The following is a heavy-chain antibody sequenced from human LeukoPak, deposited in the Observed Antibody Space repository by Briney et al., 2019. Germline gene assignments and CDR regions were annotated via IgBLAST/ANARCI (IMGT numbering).Heavy chain of an antibody. CDR2: ISSSGSGGST. CDR1: GLTFSSHA. V-gene: IGHV3-23*01. D-gene: IGHD3-10*01. Sequence: PGGSLRLSCEASGLTFSSHAMNWVRQAPGKGLEWVSGISSSGSGGSTYYADSVKGRFTISRDNSKNTLYLQMNSLRAEDTAVYYCANLMVRGVSPGSAWFFPLYYGMDVWGQGTTVTVSS. J-gene: IGHJ6*02. CDR3: ANLMVRGVSPGSAWFFPLYYGMDV.